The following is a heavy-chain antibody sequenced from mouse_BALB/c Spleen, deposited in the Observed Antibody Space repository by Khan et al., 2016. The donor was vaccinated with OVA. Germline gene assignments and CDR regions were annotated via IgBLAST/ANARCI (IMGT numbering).Heavy chain of an antibody. Sequence: QVQLQQSGPGLVQPSQSLSITCTVSVFSLTSYGVHWVRQSPGKGLEWLGVIWSGGSTDYNEAFISRLSISKDNSKSQVFFKMNSLQGNDTAIYYCAINYDYDEGIAYWGQGTLVTVSA. CDR3: AINYDYDEGIAY. D-gene: IGHD2-4*01. J-gene: IGHJ3*01. CDR1: VFSLTSYG. V-gene: IGHV2-2*02. CDR2: IWSGGST.